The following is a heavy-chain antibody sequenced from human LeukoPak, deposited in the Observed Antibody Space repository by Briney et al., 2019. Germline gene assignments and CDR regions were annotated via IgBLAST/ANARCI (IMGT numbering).Heavy chain of an antibody. V-gene: IGHV4-38-2*02. Sequence: LSLTCTVSGYSISSGYYWGWIRQPPGKGLEWIGSIHHSGSTYYNPSLKSRVTISVDTSKNQFSLKLSSVTAADTAVYYCARKGNAFDFWGQGTMVTVSS. J-gene: IGHJ3*01. D-gene: IGHD3-10*01. CDR2: IHHSGST. CDR3: ARKGNAFDF. CDR1: GYSISSGYY.